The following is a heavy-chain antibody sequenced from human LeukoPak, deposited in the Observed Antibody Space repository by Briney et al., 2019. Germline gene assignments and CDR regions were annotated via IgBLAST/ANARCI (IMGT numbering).Heavy chain of an antibody. J-gene: IGHJ1*01. Sequence: PGRSLRLSCAASGFTFDDYAMHWVRQAPGKGLEWVSGISGNSGSIGYADSVKGRFTISRDNAKNSLYLQMNSLRAEDTALYYCAKGGCSSTSCYSGKYFQHWGQGTLVTVSS. CDR3: AKGGCSSTSCYSGKYFQH. V-gene: IGHV3-9*01. CDR1: GFTFDDYA. CDR2: ISGNSGSI. D-gene: IGHD2-2*01.